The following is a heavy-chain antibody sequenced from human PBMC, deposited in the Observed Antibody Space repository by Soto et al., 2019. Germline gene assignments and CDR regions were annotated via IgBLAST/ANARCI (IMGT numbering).Heavy chain of an antibody. CDR1: GGSISSGGYY. Sequence: QVQLQESGPGLVKPSQTLSLTCTVSGGSISSGGYYWSWIRQHPGKGLDWIGYSYYSGSTYYNPSLKSRVTISVDTSKNQFSLKLSSVTAADTAVYYCARSSTSANYFDYWGQGTLVTVSS. D-gene: IGHD2-2*01. CDR2: SYYSGST. V-gene: IGHV4-31*03. CDR3: ARSSTSANYFDY. J-gene: IGHJ4*02.